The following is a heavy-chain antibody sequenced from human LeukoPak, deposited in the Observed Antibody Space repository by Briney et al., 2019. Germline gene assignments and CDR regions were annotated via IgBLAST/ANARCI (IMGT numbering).Heavy chain of an antibody. Sequence: PGGSLRLSCAASGFTVSSNYMSWVRQAPGKGLEWVSGINWNGGSTGYADSVKGRFTISGDNAKNSLYLQMNSLRAEDTALYYCARDQGSFDYWGQGTLVTVSS. J-gene: IGHJ4*02. CDR3: ARDQGSFDY. V-gene: IGHV3-20*04. CDR1: GFTVSSNY. CDR2: INWNGGST.